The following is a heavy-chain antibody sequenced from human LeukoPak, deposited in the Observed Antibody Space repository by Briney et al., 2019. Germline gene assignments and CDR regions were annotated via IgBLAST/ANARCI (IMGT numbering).Heavy chain of an antibody. J-gene: IGHJ4*02. D-gene: IGHD3-22*01. Sequence: GGALRLSCAPSRFTFSNYDMHWVRQPTGKGLAWVSAIYSAGDTYYPVSVKGRFTISRENGKNSLSLQMNSLRAEDPAVYYCARADFDSRAYYPPYFDYWGQGTLVTVSS. CDR2: IYSAGDT. CDR1: RFTFSNYD. CDR3: ARADFDSRAYYPPYFDY. V-gene: IGHV3-13*04.